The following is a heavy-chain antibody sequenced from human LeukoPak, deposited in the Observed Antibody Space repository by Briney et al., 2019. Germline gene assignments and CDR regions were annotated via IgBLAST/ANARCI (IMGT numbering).Heavy chain of an antibody. V-gene: IGHV3-23*01. D-gene: IGHD1-26*01. Sequence: GGSLRLSCTASGFTFSSYAMSWVRQAPGKGLEWVSDISGSGGSTYYADSVKGRFTISRDKSKNTLYLEMNSLRAEDTAVYYCAKGVRVGPTYFDYWGQGTLVTVSS. CDR1: GFTFSSYA. CDR3: AKGVRVGPTYFDY. J-gene: IGHJ4*02. CDR2: ISGSGGST.